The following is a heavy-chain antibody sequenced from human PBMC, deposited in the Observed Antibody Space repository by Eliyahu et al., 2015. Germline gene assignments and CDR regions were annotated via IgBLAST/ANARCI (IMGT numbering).Heavy chain of an antibody. CDR2: IYSGGST. CDR3: ARDLVEVLRTNYYKYYGMDV. J-gene: IGHJ6*02. D-gene: IGHD3-9*01. CDR1: GFTVGSXY. Sequence: EVRLVESGGGLIQPGGSLRLSCAASGFTVGSXYMNWVRQAPGKGLEWVSVIYSGGSTYYADSVKGRFTISRDTSKNTVYLQMNGLRVEDTAVYYCARDLVEVLRTNYYKYYGMDVWGQGTTVTVSS. V-gene: IGHV3-53*01.